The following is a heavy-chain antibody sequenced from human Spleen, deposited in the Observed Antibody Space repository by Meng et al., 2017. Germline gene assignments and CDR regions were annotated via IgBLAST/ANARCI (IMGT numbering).Heavy chain of an antibody. CDR1: GVSISSSSYY. D-gene: IGHD5-24*01. J-gene: IGHJ4*02. Sequence: QVQLQESGPGLVKPSETLSLTCIVSGVSISSSSYYWGWIRQPPGKGLEWIETMSYFGGTTNYNPSLKSRIITSGDTSKNQFSLELSSVTAADTAVYYCARRNYPYYFDYWGQGILVTVSS. V-gene: IGHV4-39*01. CDR2: MSYFGGTT. CDR3: ARRNYPYYFDY.